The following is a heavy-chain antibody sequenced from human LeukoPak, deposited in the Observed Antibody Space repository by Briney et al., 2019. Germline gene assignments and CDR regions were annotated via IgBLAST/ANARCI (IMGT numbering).Heavy chain of an antibody. Sequence: EASVKVSCKASGYTFTSYGISWVRQAPGQGLEWMGWISAYNGNTNYAQKLQGGVTMTTDTSTSTAYMELRSLRSDDTAVYYCARDDFKGYYDFWSGSYYFDYWGQGTLVTVSS. CDR3: ARDDFKGYYDFWSGSYYFDY. CDR1: GYTFTSYG. J-gene: IGHJ4*02. CDR2: ISAYNGNT. D-gene: IGHD3-3*01. V-gene: IGHV1-18*01.